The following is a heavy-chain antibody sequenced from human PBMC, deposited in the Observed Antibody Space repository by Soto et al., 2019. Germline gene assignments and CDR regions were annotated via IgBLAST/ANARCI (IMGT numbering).Heavy chain of an antibody. CDR3: ARYCSSSSCYGVFDY. Sequence: SETLSLTCTVSGGSISSYYWSWIRQPPGKGLEWIGYIYYSGSTNYNPSLKSRVTISVDTSKNQFSLKLSSVTAADTAVYYCARYCSSSSCYGVFDYWGQGTLVTVS. V-gene: IGHV4-59*01. CDR1: GGSISSYY. J-gene: IGHJ4*02. CDR2: IYYSGST. D-gene: IGHD2-2*01.